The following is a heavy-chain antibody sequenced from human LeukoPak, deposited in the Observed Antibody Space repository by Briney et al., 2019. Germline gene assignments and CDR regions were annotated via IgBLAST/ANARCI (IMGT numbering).Heavy chain of an antibody. J-gene: IGHJ4*02. D-gene: IGHD1-26*01. CDR2: ISGSGGST. Sequence: GSLTLSCAASGFTFNSNAMSWVRQAQGKGLEWVSAISGSGGSTYYAHSVKGRFTISRDNSKNAVYLQLHSLRAEDPAVYYWAKSPGGATYFDYWGQGTLVTVSS. CDR3: AKSPGGATYFDY. CDR1: GFTFNSNA. V-gene: IGHV3-23*01.